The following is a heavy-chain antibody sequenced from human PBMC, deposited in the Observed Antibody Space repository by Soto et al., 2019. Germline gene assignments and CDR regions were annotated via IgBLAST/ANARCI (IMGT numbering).Heavy chain of an antibody. V-gene: IGHV3-49*05. CDR1: GFVFGNYA. CDR2: VRSKAYGGTT. Sequence: EIQLVESGGGLVTPGRSLRLACSGSGFVFGNYAMNWFRQAPGKGLEWVGFVRSKAYGGTTEYAASVKDRFTISRDDSTSIAYLQMNSLKLEDTALYFCSTRLGYYCPAGVCYPNWFDPWGQGPQVTVSS. D-gene: IGHD2-8*02. J-gene: IGHJ5*02. CDR3: STRLGYYCPAGVCYPNWFDP.